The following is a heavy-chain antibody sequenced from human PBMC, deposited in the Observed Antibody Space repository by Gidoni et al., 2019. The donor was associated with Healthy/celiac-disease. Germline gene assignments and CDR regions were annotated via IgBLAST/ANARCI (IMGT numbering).Heavy chain of an antibody. CDR1: GFTSSSYA. J-gene: IGHJ6*02. D-gene: IGHD3-16*01. CDR2: MSYEGSNK. CDR3: ARDGGSDGYYYYGMDV. Sequence: QVQLVESGGGVVQPGRSLRLSCAASGFTSSSYAMHWVRQAPGKGLAWVAVMSYEGSNKYYADAVKGRFTISRDNSKNTLYLQMNSLRAEDTAVYYCARDGGSDGYYYYGMDVWGQGTTVTVSS. V-gene: IGHV3-30-3*01.